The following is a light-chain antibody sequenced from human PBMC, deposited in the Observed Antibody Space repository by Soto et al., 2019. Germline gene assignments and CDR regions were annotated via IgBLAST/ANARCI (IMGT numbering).Light chain of an antibody. CDR3: QQSYSNLLT. V-gene: IGKV1-39*01. CDR2: AAS. Sequence: ILLTQSPSSLSASVGYRVTITCRASQSISSYLNWYQQKPGKAPKLLIYAASSLQSGVPSRFSGSGSGTDFTLTISSLPPEDFETYYCQQSYSNLLTFGGGTKVDIK. CDR1: QSISSY. J-gene: IGKJ4*01.